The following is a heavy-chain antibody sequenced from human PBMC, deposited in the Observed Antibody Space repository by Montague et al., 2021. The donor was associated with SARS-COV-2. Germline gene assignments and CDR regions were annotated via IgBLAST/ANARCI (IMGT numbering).Heavy chain of an antibody. Sequence: SETLSLTCTVSGGSISDSNYLWGWIRQPPGKGLEWIGDIHYSGTXYNPSLRSRVTMSRDLSENQFSLRLRSVTAADTALYYCAGSLISASSTGSNFDSWGQGTLVAVSS. D-gene: IGHD2-2*01. CDR3: AGSLISASSTGSNFDS. CDR2: IHYSGT. CDR1: GGSISDSNYL. J-gene: IGHJ4*02. V-gene: IGHV4-39*07.